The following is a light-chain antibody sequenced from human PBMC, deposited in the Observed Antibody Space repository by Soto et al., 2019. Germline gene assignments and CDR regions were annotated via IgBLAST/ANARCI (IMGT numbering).Light chain of an antibody. J-gene: IGKJ4*01. CDR1: QDIHNY. CDR3: QQYYTYPLT. V-gene: IGKV1-8*01. CDR2: DAS. Sequence: AIRMTQSPSSLSASTGDRVTITCRASQDIHNYLAWYQQRPGQAPKFLIYDASKLQRGVESRFSGSGSGTEFTLSISGLQSEDFATYYCQQYYTYPLTFGGGNRVEIK.